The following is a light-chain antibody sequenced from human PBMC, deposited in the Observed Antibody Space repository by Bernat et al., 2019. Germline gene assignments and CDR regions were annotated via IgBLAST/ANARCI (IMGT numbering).Light chain of an antibody. Sequence: DIQMTQSPSSLSASVGDRVSITCRSSQSINNYLNWYQQKPGKAPHLLIYAASSLHSGVPPRFSGTGSGTDFTLTISSLQPEGFATYHCQQSFSSPRTFGQGTKVEIK. CDR3: QQSFSSPRT. J-gene: IGKJ1*01. CDR1: QSINNY. CDR2: AAS. V-gene: IGKV1-39*01.